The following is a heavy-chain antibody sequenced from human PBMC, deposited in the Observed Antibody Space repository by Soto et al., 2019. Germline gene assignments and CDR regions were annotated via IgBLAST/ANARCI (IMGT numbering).Heavy chain of an antibody. CDR2: INHSGST. J-gene: IGHJ5*02. V-gene: IGHV4-34*01. CDR3: ARRIVPAAMPSNWFDP. D-gene: IGHD2-2*01. Sequence: SETLSLTCAVYGGSFSGYYWSWIRQPPGKGLEWIGEINHSGSTNYNPSLKSRVTISVDTSKNQFSLKLSSVTAADTAVYYCARRIVPAAMPSNWFDPWGQGTRVTVSS. CDR1: GGSFSGYY.